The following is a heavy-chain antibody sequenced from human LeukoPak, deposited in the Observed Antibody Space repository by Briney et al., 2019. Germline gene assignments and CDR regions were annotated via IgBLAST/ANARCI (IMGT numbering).Heavy chain of an antibody. CDR3: ARTCSSSSCYMVH. D-gene: IGHD2-2*02. V-gene: IGHV1-18*01. Sequence: ASVKVSCKASGYTFANFGITWVRQAPGQGLEWMGWISVYNGNTDYAQNLQGRVTLTTDTSTSTAYMELRSLRSDDTALYYCARTCSSSSCYMVHWGQGTLVTVSS. CDR1: GYTFANFG. J-gene: IGHJ4*02. CDR2: ISVYNGNT.